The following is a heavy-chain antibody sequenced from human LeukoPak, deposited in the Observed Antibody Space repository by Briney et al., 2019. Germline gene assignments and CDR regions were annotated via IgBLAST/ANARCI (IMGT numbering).Heavy chain of an antibody. D-gene: IGHD3-10*01. Sequence: ASVKVSCKASGYTSTSYDINWVRQATGQGLEWMGWMNPNSGNTGYAQKFQGRVTITRNTSISTAYMELSSLRSEDTAVYYCARGGRYGSGSSNHDFWGQGTLVTVSS. CDR1: GYTSTSYD. CDR3: ARGGRYGSGSSNHDF. J-gene: IGHJ4*02. V-gene: IGHV1-8*03. CDR2: MNPNSGNT.